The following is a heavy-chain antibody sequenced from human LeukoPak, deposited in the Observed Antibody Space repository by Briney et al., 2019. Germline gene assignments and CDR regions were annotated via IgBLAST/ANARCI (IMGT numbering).Heavy chain of an antibody. D-gene: IGHD3-22*01. CDR1: GFTFSSYA. V-gene: IGHV3-23*01. J-gene: IGHJ4*02. CDR3: AKLRDFFDSSGQFDY. Sequence: GGSLRLSCAASGFTFSSYAMSWVRQAPGEGLEWVSATSGSGDGTFYADSVKGRFTISRDNSKNTLYLQMNSLRAEDTAIYYCAKLRDFFDSSGQFDYWGQGTLVTVSS. CDR2: TSGSGDGT.